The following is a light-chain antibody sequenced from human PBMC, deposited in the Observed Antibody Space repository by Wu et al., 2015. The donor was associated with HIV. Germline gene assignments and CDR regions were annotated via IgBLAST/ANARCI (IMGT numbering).Light chain of an antibody. J-gene: IGKJ5*01. V-gene: IGKV3-11*01. Sequence: EIVLTQSPATLSLSPGEGATLSCRASQSVSSYLAWYQQKPGQAPRLLIYDASNRATGIPARFSGSGSGTDFTLTISSLEPEDFAVYYCQQRSNWPPLFGQGTRLEIK. CDR2: DAS. CDR3: QQRSNWPPL. CDR1: QSVSSY.